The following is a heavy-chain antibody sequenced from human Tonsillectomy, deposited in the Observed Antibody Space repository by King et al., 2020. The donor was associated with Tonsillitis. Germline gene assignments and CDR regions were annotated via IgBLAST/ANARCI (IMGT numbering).Heavy chain of an antibody. Sequence: VQLVESGGGLVKPGGPLRLSCAASGFTFSDYYMSWIRQAPGKGLEWVSYISSSGSTIYYADSVKGRFTISRDNAKNSLYLQMNSLRAEDTAVYYCARGEEYYDFWSGYFFPDYWGQGTLVTVSS. J-gene: IGHJ4*02. D-gene: IGHD3-3*01. CDR1: GFTFSDYY. V-gene: IGHV3-11*01. CDR3: ARGEEYYDFWSGYFFPDY. CDR2: ISSSGSTI.